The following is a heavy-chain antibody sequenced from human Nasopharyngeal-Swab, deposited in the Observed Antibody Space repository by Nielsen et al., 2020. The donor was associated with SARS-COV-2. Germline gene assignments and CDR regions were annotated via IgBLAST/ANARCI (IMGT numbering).Heavy chain of an antibody. CDR3: ARVLPGNDYGDYPDY. CDR1: GFTFSSYG. CDR2: IWYDGSNK. D-gene: IGHD4-17*01. J-gene: IGHJ4*02. Sequence: LKISCAASGFTFSSYGLHWVRQAPGKGLEWVAVIWYDGSNKYYADSVKGRFTIPRDNSKNTLYLQMNSLRAEDTAVYYCARVLPGNDYGDYPDYWGQGTLVTVSS. V-gene: IGHV3-33*01.